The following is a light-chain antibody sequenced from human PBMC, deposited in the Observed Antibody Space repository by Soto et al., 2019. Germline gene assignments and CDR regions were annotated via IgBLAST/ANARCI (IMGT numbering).Light chain of an antibody. CDR3: QQCLTTPRT. CDR2: AAS. V-gene: IGKV1-39*01. J-gene: IGKJ1*01. CDR1: EDITND. Sequence: TQMTQSPSSLSASVGDRVTITCQASEDITNDLNWYQQKPGTAPKLLIYAASNLESGVPSRFSGSGSGTYFTLTISSLQPEDFATYYCQQCLTTPRTFGQGTRVEI.